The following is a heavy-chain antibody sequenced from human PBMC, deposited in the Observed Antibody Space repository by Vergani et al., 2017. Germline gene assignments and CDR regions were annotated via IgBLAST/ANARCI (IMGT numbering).Heavy chain of an antibody. CDR2: INHSGST. D-gene: IGHD4-17*01. V-gene: IGHV4-34*01. CDR1: GGSFSGYY. CDR3: ARGKDPELDYGDYAGAFDI. Sequence: QVQLQQWGAGLLKPSETLSLTCAVYGGSFSGYYWSWIRQPPGKGLEWIGEINHSGSTNYNPSLKSRVTISVDTSKNQFSLKLSSVTAADTAVYYCARGKDPELDYGDYAGAFDIWGQGTMVTVSS. J-gene: IGHJ3*02.